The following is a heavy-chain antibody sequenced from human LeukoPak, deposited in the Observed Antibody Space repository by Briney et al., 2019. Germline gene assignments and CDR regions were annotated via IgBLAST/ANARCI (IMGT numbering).Heavy chain of an antibody. CDR3: ARGFGRFGHRFGY. CDR1: GFTFSSYE. V-gene: IGHV3-48*03. J-gene: IGHJ4*02. D-gene: IGHD3-10*01. Sequence: GGSLRLSCAASGFTFSSYEMNWVRQAPGKGLEWISYMSSRDNTRYYAESVRGRFTMSKDNAKNTLSLQMNSLRAEDTAFYYCARGFGRFGHRFGYLGQGTLVTVSS. CDR2: MSSRDNTR.